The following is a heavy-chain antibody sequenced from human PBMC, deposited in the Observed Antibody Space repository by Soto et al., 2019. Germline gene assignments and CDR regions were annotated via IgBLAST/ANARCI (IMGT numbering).Heavy chain of an antibody. J-gene: IGHJ3*02. CDR3: VKDDSHHRYYYGSGSYFDAFDI. CDR2: ISGSGGST. Sequence: SGGSLRLSCAASGFTFSSYAMSWVRQAPGKGLEWVSAISGSGGSTYYADSVKGRFTISRDNSKNTLYLQMNSLRAEDTAVYYCVKDDSHHRYYYGSGSYFDAFDIWGQGTMVTVSS. D-gene: IGHD3-10*01. CDR1: GFTFSSYA. V-gene: IGHV3-23*01.